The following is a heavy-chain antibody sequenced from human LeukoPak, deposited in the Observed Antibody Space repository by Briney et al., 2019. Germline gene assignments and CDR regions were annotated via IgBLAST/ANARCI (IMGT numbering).Heavy chain of an antibody. CDR1: GFIFSDYY. Sequence: GGSLRLSCAASGFIFSDYYMSWIRQAPGKGLEWVSYISSSGSTMYYADSVKGRFTISRDNAKNSLYLQMNSLRAEDTALYYCARHLSGITGYTYGRGIDYWGQGTLVTVSS. D-gene: IGHD5-18*01. V-gene: IGHV3-11*04. CDR3: ARHLSGITGYTYGRGIDY. CDR2: ISSSGSTM. J-gene: IGHJ4*02.